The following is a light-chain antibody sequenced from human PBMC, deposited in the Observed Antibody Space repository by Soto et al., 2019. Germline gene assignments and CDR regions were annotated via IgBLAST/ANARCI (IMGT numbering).Light chain of an antibody. CDR1: QSVRSN. J-gene: IGKJ1*01. CDR3: QQYADSSWT. CDR2: GAS. V-gene: IGKV3-15*01. Sequence: EIVMTQSPATLSVSPGERATLSCRASQSVRSNLAWYQQKPGQSPRLLISGASTRAAGVPDRSSGSGSGTDFTLTISRLEPEDFAVYYCQQYADSSWTFGQGTKVDI.